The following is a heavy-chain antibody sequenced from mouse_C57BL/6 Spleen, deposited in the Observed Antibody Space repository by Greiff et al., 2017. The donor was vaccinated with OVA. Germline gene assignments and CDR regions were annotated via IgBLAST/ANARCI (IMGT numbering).Heavy chain of an antibody. Sequence: EVQLQQSGPELVKPGASVKMSCKASGYTFTDYNMHWVKQSHGKSLEWIGYINPNNGGTSYNQKFKGKATLTVNKSSSTAYMELRSLTSEDSAVYYCARWGSSGAWFAYWGQGTLVTVSA. CDR2: INPNNGGT. CDR3: ARWGSSGAWFAY. CDR1: GYTFTDYN. D-gene: IGHD3-2*02. V-gene: IGHV1-22*01. J-gene: IGHJ3*01.